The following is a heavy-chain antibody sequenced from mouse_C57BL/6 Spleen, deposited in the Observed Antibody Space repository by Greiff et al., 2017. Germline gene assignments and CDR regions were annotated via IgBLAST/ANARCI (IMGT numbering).Heavy chain of an antibody. CDR3: ARSDGSYYFDY. CDR1: GYSFTSYY. J-gene: IGHJ2*01. D-gene: IGHD1-1*01. CDR2: IYPGSGNT. V-gene: IGHV1-66*01. Sequence: VQLQESGPELVKPGASVKISCKASGYSFTSYYIHWVKQRPGQGLEWIGWIYPGSGNTKYNEKFKGKATLTADTSSSTAYMQLSSLTSEDSAVYYCARSDGSYYFDYWGQGTTLTVSS.